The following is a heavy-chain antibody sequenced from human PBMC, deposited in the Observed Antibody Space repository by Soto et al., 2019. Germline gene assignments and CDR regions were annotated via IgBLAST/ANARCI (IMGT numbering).Heavy chain of an antibody. D-gene: IGHD2-21*01. J-gene: IGHJ4*02. CDR1: GFTFSTYA. CDR2: ILHDETP. V-gene: IGHV3-23*01. CDR3: AKDLFPTSGQRFFFES. Sequence: ETLRLSCAASGFTFSTYAMTWVRQAPGRGLEWVSTILHDETPFYTDSVKGRFTISRDNVRGTLYLQMNGLRVEDAALYFCAKDLFPTSGQRFFFESWGQGSLVTVSS.